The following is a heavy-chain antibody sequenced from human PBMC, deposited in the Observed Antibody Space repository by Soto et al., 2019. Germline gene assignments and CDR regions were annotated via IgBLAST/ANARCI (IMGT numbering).Heavy chain of an antibody. V-gene: IGHV3-15*01. CDR1: GFTFSNAW. D-gene: IGHD2-21*01. CDR2: IKSKTDGGTT. CDR3: TTDPLVAYCGGDCYSVVTAPY. Sequence: GGSLRLSCAASGFTFSNAWMSWVRQAPGKGLEWVGRIKSKTDGGTTDYAAPVKGRFTISRDDSKNTLYLQMNSLKTEDTAVYYCTTDPLVAYCGGDCYSVVTAPYWGQGTLVTVSS. J-gene: IGHJ4*02.